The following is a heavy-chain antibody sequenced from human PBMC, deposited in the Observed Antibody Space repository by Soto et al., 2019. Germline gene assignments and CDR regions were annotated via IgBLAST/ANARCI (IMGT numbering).Heavy chain of an antibody. D-gene: IGHD2-2*01. V-gene: IGHV3-74*01. J-gene: IGHJ4*02. CDR1: GFTFSAYW. CDR2: VKNDGTTK. CDR3: ARGSTRGHDY. Sequence: GGSLSLSCAASGFTFSAYWMTWVRQAPGKGLVWVSNVKNDGTTKDYADSVKGRFTISRDNAKNTLFLQVNSLRAEDTAVYYCARGSTRGHDYWGQGTLVTVSS.